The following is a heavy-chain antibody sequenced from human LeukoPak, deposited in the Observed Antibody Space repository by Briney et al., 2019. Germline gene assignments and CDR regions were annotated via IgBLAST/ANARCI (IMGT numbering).Heavy chain of an antibody. J-gene: IGHJ4*02. CDR1: GGTFSSYA. CDR3: ARSVRREGATFVDY. Sequence: GASVKVSCKASGGTFSSYAISWVRQAPGQGLEWMGGIIPIFGTANYAQKFQGRVTITADESTSTAYMELSSLRSEDTAVYYCARSVRREGATFVDYWGQGTLVTVSS. D-gene: IGHD1-26*01. CDR2: IIPIFGTA. V-gene: IGHV1-69*13.